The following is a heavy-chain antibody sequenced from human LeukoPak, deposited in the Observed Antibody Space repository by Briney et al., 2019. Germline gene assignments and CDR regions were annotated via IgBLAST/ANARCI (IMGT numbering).Heavy chain of an antibody. J-gene: IGHJ4*02. CDR1: GFTFGDYA. D-gene: IGHD2-15*01. CDR3: TRVKKGYCSGGSCYSPMEY. CDR2: IRSKAYGGTT. Sequence: QPGRSLRLSCTASGFTFGDYAMSWVRQAPGKGLEWVGFIRSKAYGGTTEYAASVKGRFTISRDDSKSIAYLQMNSLETEDTAVYYCTRVKKGYCSGGSCYSPMEYWGQGTLVTVSS. V-gene: IGHV3-49*04.